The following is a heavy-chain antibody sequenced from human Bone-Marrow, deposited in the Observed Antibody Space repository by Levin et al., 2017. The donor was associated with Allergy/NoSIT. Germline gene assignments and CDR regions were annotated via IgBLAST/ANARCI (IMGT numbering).Heavy chain of an antibody. CDR2: ITPSTGST. CDR1: GYTFSDYY. CDR3: ANSDSYYVPRFDY. V-gene: IGHV1-46*01. D-gene: IGHD3-10*01. Sequence: ASVKVSCKTSGYTFSDYYMHWVRQAPGQGLEWMGIITPSTGSTSYAQKFQGRVTMTRDTSTTTVYMELSSLRSDDTAVYYCANSDSYYVPRFDYCGQGTLVTVSS. J-gene: IGHJ4*02.